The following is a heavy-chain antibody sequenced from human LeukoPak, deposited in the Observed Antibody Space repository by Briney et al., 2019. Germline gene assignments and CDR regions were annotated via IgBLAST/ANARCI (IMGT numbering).Heavy chain of an antibody. D-gene: IGHD6-19*01. V-gene: IGHV3-48*01. CDR2: ISSSSSTI. J-gene: IGHJ4*02. Sequence: SGGSLRLSCAASGFTFSSYSMNWVRQAPGKGLEWVSYISSSSSTIYYADSVKGRFTISRDNAKNPLYLQMNSLRAEDTAVYYCARYSSHWSFDSWGQGTLVTVSS. CDR3: ARYSSHWSFDS. CDR1: GFTFSSYS.